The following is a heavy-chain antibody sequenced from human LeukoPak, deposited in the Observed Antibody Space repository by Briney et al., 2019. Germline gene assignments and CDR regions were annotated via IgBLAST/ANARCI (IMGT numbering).Heavy chain of an antibody. D-gene: IGHD3-10*01. Sequence: ASVRVSCKTSGYSFNDYYINWVRQATGQGLEWMGWMNPNSGNTGYAQKFQGRVTMTRNTSISTAYMELSSLRSEDTAVYYCARRSIIYGSGSYYLYWGQGTLVTVSS. V-gene: IGHV1-8*02. CDR2: MNPNSGNT. CDR3: ARRSIIYGSGSYYLY. CDR1: GYSFNDYY. J-gene: IGHJ4*02.